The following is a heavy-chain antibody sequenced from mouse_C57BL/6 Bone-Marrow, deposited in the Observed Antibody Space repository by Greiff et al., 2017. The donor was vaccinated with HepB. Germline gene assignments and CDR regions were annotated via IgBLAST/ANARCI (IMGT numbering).Heavy chain of an antibody. CDR3: ARSRAYYYGSSCLY. D-gene: IGHD1-1*01. J-gene: IGHJ2*01. Sequence: QVQLQQPGAELVKPGASVKLSCKASGYTFTSYWMHWVKQRPGQGLEWIGMIHPNSGSTNYNEKFKSKATLTVDKSSSTAYMQLSSLTSEDSAVYYCARSRAYYYGSSCLYCGRGTTLTVSS. CDR2: IHPNSGST. CDR1: GYTFTSYW. V-gene: IGHV1-64*01.